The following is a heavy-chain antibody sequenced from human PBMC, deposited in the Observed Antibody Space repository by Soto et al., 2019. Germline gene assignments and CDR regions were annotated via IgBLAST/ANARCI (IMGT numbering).Heavy chain of an antibody. Sequence: QGHLVQSGAEVKKPGASVKVSCKASGYTFTRYGISWVRQAPGQGLEWMGWISGYNGDTNYAQNLSERATMTIDTSTNTAYMELRSLTSDDTAVYYCAKNGQPPYYCHGLDVWGQGATVTVSS. V-gene: IGHV1-18*01. J-gene: IGHJ6*02. CDR2: ISGYNGDT. CDR1: GYTFTRYG. CDR3: AKNGQPPYYCHGLDV. D-gene: IGHD2-8*01.